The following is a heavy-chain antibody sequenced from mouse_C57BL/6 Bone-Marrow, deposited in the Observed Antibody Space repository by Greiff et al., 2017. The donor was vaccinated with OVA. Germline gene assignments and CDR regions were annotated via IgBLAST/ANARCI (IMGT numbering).Heavy chain of an antibody. D-gene: IGHD2-4*01. CDR2: IDPENGDT. J-gene: IGHJ1*03. Sequence: VQLKQSGAELVRPGASVKLSCTASGFNIKDYYMHWVKQRPEQGLEWIGWIDPENGDTEYASKFQGKATITADTSSNTAYLQLSSLTSEDTAVYYCTTDYDPYWYFDVWGTGTTVTVSS. CDR1: GFNIKDYY. V-gene: IGHV14-4*01. CDR3: TTDYDPYWYFDV.